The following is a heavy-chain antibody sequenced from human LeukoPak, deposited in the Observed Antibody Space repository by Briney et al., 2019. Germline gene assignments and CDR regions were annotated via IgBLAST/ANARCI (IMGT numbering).Heavy chain of an antibody. CDR1: GFTFSSYA. V-gene: IGHV3-23*01. CDR2: ISGSGGST. J-gene: IGHJ4*02. CDR3: AKVITYFYDRSGYSPLGY. Sequence: GGSLRLSCAASGFTFSSYAMSWVRQPPGKGPEWVSAISGSGGSTYYADSVKGRFTISRDNSKNALYLQMNSLRAEDTAVYYCAKVITYFYDRSGYSPLGYWGQGTLVTVSS. D-gene: IGHD3-22*01.